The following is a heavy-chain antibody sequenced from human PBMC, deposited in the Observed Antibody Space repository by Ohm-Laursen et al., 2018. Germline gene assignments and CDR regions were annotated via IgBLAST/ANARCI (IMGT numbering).Heavy chain of an antibody. CDR2: ISNSGSTI. CDR3: ARDVYGIDPAYYYYGMDV. D-gene: IGHD2-8*01. J-gene: IGHJ6*02. V-gene: IGHV3-48*03. CDR1: GFTFSSYE. Sequence: SLRLSCAAAGFTFSSYEMNWVRQAPGKGLEWVSYISNSGSTIYYADSVKGRFTISRDNAKNSLYLQMNSLRAEDTAVYYCARDVYGIDPAYYYYGMDVWGQGTTVTVSS.